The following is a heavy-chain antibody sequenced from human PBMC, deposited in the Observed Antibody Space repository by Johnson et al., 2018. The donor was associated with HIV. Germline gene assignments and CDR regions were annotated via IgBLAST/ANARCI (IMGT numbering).Heavy chain of an antibody. CDR2: IKQDGSEK. V-gene: IGHV3-7*05. D-gene: IGHD6-6*01. CDR3: ASLVGSSSGEAFDI. Sequence: VQLVESGGGLVQPGGSLRLSCAASGFTFSSYWMSWVRQAPGKGLEWVANIKQDGSEKYYVDSVKGRFTISRDNAKNSLYLQMNSLRSEDTAVYYCASLVGSSSGEAFDIWGQGTMVIVSS. J-gene: IGHJ3*02. CDR1: GFTFSSYW.